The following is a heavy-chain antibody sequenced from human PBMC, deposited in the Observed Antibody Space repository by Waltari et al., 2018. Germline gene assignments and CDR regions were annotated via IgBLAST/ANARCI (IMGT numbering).Heavy chain of an antibody. Sequence: EVQLVQSGGGLVKSGGSLRLSCGATGSASDFTFAQTWMTWVRQGPGKGLEWVGHIKSKTDGGTTDYAAPVKGRFSISRDDSKNTVYLQMNSLEIEDTAKYFCTADWFYTLHIWGQGAVVTVSS. V-gene: IGHV3-15*01. CDR2: IKSKTDGGTT. CDR1: GSASDFTFAQTW. CDR3: TADWFYTLHI. D-gene: IGHD3-16*01. J-gene: IGHJ3*02.